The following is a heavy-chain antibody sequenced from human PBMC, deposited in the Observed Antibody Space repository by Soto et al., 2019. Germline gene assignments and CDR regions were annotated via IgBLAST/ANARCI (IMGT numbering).Heavy chain of an antibody. CDR2: IYHSGNT. J-gene: IGHJ6*02. CDR1: GDSVTRSNL. CDR3: ATSGWSEDFYYYYGMDV. Sequence: PSETLSLTCAVSGDSVTRSNLWSWVRQSPGKGLEWIGEIYHSGNTKYNPSLKSRVTMSVDKSKNQFSLNLASVTAADTAVYYCATSGWSEDFYYYYGMDVWGPGTTVTVYS. D-gene: IGHD6-19*01. V-gene: IGHV4-4*02.